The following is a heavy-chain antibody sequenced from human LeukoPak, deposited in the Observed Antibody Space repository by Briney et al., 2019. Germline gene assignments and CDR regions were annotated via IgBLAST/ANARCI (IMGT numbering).Heavy chain of an antibody. V-gene: IGHV4-59*12. CDR3: ARGGFYCGGDCYVDY. J-gene: IGHJ4*02. CDR2: VYYSGST. Sequence: PSETLSLTCTISGAFGGSISSYYWSWIRQPPGKGLEWIGYVYYSGSTNYNPSLKSRVTISIDTSKNQFSLRLSSVTAADTAVYYCARGGFYCGGDCYVDYWGQGTLVTVSS. CDR1: GAFGGSISSYY. D-gene: IGHD2-21*02.